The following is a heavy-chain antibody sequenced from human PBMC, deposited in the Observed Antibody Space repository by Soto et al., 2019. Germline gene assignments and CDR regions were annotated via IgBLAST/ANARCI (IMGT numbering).Heavy chain of an antibody. CDR3: AREYYDILTGYLGYYYYGMDV. Sequence: GASVKVSCKASGYTFTSYGISWVRQAPGQGLEWMGWISAYNGNTNYAQKLQGRVTMTTDTSTSTAYMELRSLRSDDTAVYYRAREYYDILTGYLGYYYYGMDVWGQGTTVTVSS. V-gene: IGHV1-18*01. D-gene: IGHD3-9*01. CDR1: GYTFTSYG. CDR2: ISAYNGNT. J-gene: IGHJ6*02.